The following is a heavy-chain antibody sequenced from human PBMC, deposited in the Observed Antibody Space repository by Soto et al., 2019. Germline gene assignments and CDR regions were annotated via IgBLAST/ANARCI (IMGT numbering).Heavy chain of an antibody. D-gene: IGHD1-1*01. V-gene: IGHV4-59*08. Sequence: QVQLQESGPGLVKPSETLSLTCTVSGGSISSYYWSWIRQPPGKGLEWIGYIYYSGSTNYNPSLKSRVPISVDPSKNQFSLKLSSVTAADTAVYYCARQWGTDAFDIWGQGTMVTVSS. CDR3: ARQWGTDAFDI. CDR1: GGSISSYY. J-gene: IGHJ3*02. CDR2: IYYSGST.